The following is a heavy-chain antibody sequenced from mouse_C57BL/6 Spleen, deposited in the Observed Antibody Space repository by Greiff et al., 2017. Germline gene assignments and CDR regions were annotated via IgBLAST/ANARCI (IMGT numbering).Heavy chain of an antibody. CDR1: GFTFSDYY. Sequence: EVQLVESEGGLVQPGRSMKLSCTASGFTFSDYYMAWVRQVPEKGLEWVANINYDGSSTYYLDSLKSRFIISRDNAKNILYLQMSSLKSEDTATYYCARGSYWYFDVWGTGTTVTVSS. J-gene: IGHJ1*03. CDR2: INYDGSST. CDR3: ARGSYWYFDV. V-gene: IGHV5-16*01.